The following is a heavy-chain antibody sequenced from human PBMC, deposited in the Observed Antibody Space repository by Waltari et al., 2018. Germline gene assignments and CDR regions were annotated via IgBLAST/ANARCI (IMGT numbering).Heavy chain of an antibody. Sequence: QLQLQESGPGLVKPSETLSLTCTVSGGSISSSSYYWGWIRQPPGKGLEWIGSIYYSGSTYYNPSLKSRVTISVDTSKNQFSLKLSSVTAADTAVYYCAREGVSGSYSTPDYFDYWGQGTLVTVSS. CDR3: AREGVSGSYSTPDYFDY. CDR1: GGSISSSSYY. V-gene: IGHV4-39*07. D-gene: IGHD1-26*01. CDR2: IYYSGST. J-gene: IGHJ4*02.